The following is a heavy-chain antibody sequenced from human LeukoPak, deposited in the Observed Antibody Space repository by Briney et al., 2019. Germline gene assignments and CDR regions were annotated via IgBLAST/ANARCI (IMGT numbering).Heavy chain of an antibody. Sequence: GASVKVSCKASGYTFTSCGISWVRQAPGQGLEWMGWISAYNGNTNYAQKLQGRVTMTTDTSTSTAYMELRSLRSDDTAVYYCARRRLGYCSSTSCPVVYWGQGTLVTVSS. J-gene: IGHJ4*02. V-gene: IGHV1-18*01. CDR1: GYTFTSCG. CDR3: ARRRLGYCSSTSCPVVY. CDR2: ISAYNGNT. D-gene: IGHD2-2*01.